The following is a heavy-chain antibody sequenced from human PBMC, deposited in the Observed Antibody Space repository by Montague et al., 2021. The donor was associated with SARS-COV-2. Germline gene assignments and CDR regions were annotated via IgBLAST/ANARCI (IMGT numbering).Heavy chain of an antibody. V-gene: IGHV3-48*03. J-gene: IGHJ3*02. CDR3: ARESLKFKWVAGGDAFDI. CDR2: ISSSGSTI. Sequence: SLRLSCAASGFTFSSYEMNWVRQAPGKGLEWVSYISSSGSTIYYADSVKGRFTISRDNAKNSLYLQMNSLRAEDTAVYYCARESLKFKWVAGGDAFDIWGQGTMVTVSS. CDR1: GFTFSSYE. D-gene: IGHD6-19*01.